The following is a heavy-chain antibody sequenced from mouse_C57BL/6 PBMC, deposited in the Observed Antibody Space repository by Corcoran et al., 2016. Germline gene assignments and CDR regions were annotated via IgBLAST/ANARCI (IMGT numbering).Heavy chain of an antibody. CDR2: ISYDGSN. J-gene: IGHJ4*01. Sequence: DVQLQESGPGLVKPSQSLSLTCSVTGYSITSGYYWNWIRQFPGNKLEWMGYISYDGSNNYNPSLKNRISITRDPSKNQFFLKLNSVTTEDTATYYCARNYDYPYYYAMDYWGQGTSVTVSS. CDR3: ARNYDYPYYYAMDY. CDR1: GYSITSGYY. V-gene: IGHV3-6*01. D-gene: IGHD2-4*01.